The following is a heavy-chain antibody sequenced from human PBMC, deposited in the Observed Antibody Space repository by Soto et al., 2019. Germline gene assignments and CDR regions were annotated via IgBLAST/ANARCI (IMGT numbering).Heavy chain of an antibody. D-gene: IGHD3-22*01. CDR3: ARHNALGYYYDSSGYDGMDV. CDR2: IYYSGST. V-gene: IGHV4-39*01. J-gene: IGHJ6*02. Sequence: QLQLQESGPGLVKPSETLSLTCTVSGGSISSSSYYWGWIRQPPGKGLEWIGRIYYSGSTYYNPSLKSRVTISVDTSKNQFSLKLSSVTAADTAVYYCARHNALGYYYDSSGYDGMDVWGQGTTVTVSS. CDR1: GGSISSSSYY.